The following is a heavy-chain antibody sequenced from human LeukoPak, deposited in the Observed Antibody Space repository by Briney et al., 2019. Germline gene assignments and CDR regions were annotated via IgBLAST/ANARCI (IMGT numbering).Heavy chain of an antibody. CDR3: AKALEMATLTFGCDY. J-gene: IGHJ4*02. Sequence: GGSLRLSCAASGFTFSSYAMSWVRQAPGKGLEWVSFISSSGGSTYYADSVKGRFTISRDNSKNTLYLQMNSLRAEDTAVYYCAKALEMATLTFGCDYWGQGTLVTVSS. V-gene: IGHV3-23*01. D-gene: IGHD5-24*01. CDR1: GFTFSSYA. CDR2: ISSSGGST.